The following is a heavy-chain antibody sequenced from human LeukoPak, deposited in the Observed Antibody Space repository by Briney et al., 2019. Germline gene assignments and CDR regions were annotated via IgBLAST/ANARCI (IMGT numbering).Heavy chain of an antibody. CDR1: GGSTSSGGYS. D-gene: IGHD6-13*01. V-gene: IGHV4-30-2*01. CDR3: ASSSWYDAFDI. J-gene: IGHJ3*02. Sequence: PSQTLSLTCAVSGGSTSSGGYSWSWIRQPPGKGPEWIGYIYHSGSTYYNPSLKSRVTISVDRSKNQFSLKLSSVTAADTAVYYCASSSWYDAFDIWGQGTMVTVSS. CDR2: IYHSGST.